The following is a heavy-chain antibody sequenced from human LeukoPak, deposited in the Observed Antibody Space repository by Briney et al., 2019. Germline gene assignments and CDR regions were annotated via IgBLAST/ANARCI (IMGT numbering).Heavy chain of an antibody. CDR1: GYTFTGYY. CDR2: INPNSGGT. CDR3: ARGSITRLGPYYYYMDV. Sequence: ASVKVSCKASGYTFTGYYMHWVRQAPGQGLEWMGWINPNSGGTNYAQKFQGRVTMTRDTSISTAYMELSRLRSDDTAVYYCARGSITRLGPYYYYMDVWGKGTTVTVSS. J-gene: IGHJ6*03. D-gene: IGHD6-25*01. V-gene: IGHV1-2*02.